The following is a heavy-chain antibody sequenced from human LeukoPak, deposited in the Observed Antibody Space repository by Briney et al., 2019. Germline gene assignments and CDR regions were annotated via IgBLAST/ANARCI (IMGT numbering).Heavy chain of an antibody. J-gene: IGHJ4*02. CDR3: ARSPRSSWYFGRFDY. CDR2: MYTSGST. D-gene: IGHD6-13*01. CDR1: GGSISSYS. Sequence: SETLSLTCTVSGGSISSYSWSWIRQPAVKGLEWIGRMYTSGSTEYNPSLKSRVTMSVDTSKNQFSLKLSSVTAADTAVYYCARSPRSSWYFGRFDYWGQGTLVTVSS. V-gene: IGHV4-4*07.